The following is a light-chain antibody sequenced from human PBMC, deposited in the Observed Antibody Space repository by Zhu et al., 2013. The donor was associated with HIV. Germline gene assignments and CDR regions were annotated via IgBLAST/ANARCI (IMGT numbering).Light chain of an antibody. CDR2: DDN. CDR3: QVWHMSSNHYV. J-gene: IGLJ1*01. V-gene: IGLV3-21*03. CDR1: NIGTNN. Sequence: SYVLTQPPSVSVAPGTTATITCGGDNIGTNNVHWYQQRPGRAPILVVFDDNDRPSGIPDRFSGSNSGNTATLTITRVEAGDEADYYCQVWHMSSNHYVFGTGTKVSVL.